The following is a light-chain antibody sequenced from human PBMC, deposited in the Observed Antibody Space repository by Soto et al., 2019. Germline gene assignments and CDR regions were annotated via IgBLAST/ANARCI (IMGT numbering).Light chain of an antibody. J-gene: IGKJ4*01. Sequence: EIVMTQSPATLSVSPGDRPTLSCRASRSVNNNLAWYQQKPGQAPRLLIYGASARATGIPARFSGSGSGTEFTLTISTLQSEDFAVYYCQQYNNWPLTFGGGTKVEIK. CDR1: RSVNNN. V-gene: IGKV3-15*01. CDR3: QQYNNWPLT. CDR2: GAS.